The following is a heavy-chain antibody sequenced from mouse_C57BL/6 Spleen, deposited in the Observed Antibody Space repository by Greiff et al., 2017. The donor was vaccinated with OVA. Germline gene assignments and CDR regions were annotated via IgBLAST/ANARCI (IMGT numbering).Heavy chain of an antibody. CDR1: GYTFTSYW. CDR2: IHPNSGST. J-gene: IGHJ4*01. D-gene: IGHD2-4*01. CDR3: ARRRYDYLYAMDY. Sequence: QVQLQQPGAELVKPGASVKLSCKASGYTFTSYWMHWVKQRPGQGLEWIGMIHPNSGSTNYNEKFKSKATLTVDKSSSTAYMQLSSLTSEDSAVDYWARRRYDYLYAMDYWGQGTSVTVSS. V-gene: IGHV1-64*01.